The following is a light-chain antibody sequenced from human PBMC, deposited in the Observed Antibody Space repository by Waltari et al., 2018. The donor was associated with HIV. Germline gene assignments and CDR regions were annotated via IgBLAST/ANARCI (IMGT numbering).Light chain of an antibody. CDR3: QQYNSWPRT. J-gene: IGKJ1*01. Sequence: DIVMTQSPATLSVSPGARVTLSCRASQSISGNLAWYQQRRGQAPRLLIYGSSTRASGIPARFSGRGSGPEFSLTISSLQSEDFAIYYCQQYNSWPRTFGQGTKLEI. CDR1: QSISGN. CDR2: GSS. V-gene: IGKV3-15*01.